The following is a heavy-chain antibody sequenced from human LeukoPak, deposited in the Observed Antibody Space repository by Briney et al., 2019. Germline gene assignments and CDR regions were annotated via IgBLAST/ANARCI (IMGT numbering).Heavy chain of an antibody. CDR3: ARRRLANKKYYYYYYGLDV. D-gene: IGHD3-9*01. Sequence: GESLKISCKGSGYSFTDYWIGWVRQMPGKGLKWMGIIFPGDSDTKYSPSFQGQVTISADKSISTAYLQWSSLKASDTAMYYCARRRLANKKYYYYYYGLDVWGQGTTVTVSS. CDR1: GYSFTDYW. J-gene: IGHJ6*02. V-gene: IGHV5-51*01. CDR2: IFPGDSDT.